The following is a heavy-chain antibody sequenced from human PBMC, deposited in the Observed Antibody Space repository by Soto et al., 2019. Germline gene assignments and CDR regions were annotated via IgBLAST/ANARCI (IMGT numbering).Heavy chain of an antibody. V-gene: IGHV4-30-4*01. CDR3: ARLYTGYEAFDY. CDR2: IYYSGST. CDR1: GGSINSGDYY. Sequence: PSETLSLTCSVSGGSINSGDYYWSWIRQSPGKGLEWIGYIYYSGSTYYNPSLKSRSTISIDTSKNQFFLDVDSVTAADTAVYYCARLYTGYEAFDYWGQGTLVTV. J-gene: IGHJ4*02. D-gene: IGHD5-12*01.